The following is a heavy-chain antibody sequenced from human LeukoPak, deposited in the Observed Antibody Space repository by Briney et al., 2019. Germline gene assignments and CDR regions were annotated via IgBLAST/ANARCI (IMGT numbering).Heavy chain of an antibody. Sequence: GGSLRLSCAASGFTFSSYWMSWVRQAPGKGLEWVANIKQDGSEKYYVDSVKGRFTISRDNAKNSLYLQMNSPRAEDTAVYYCARDSGGDSYSGSYYLASDYWGQGTLVTVSS. CDR3: ARDSGGDSYSGSYYLASDY. V-gene: IGHV3-7*03. CDR2: IKQDGSEK. J-gene: IGHJ4*02. CDR1: GFTFSSYW. D-gene: IGHD1-26*01.